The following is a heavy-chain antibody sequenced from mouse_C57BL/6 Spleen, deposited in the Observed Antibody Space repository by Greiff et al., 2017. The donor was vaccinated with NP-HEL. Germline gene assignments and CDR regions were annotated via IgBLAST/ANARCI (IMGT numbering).Heavy chain of an antibody. CDR2: IDPSDSYT. J-gene: IGHJ2*01. V-gene: IGHV1-59*01. CDR3: ASWGLTGTPFDY. D-gene: IGHD4-1*01. CDR1: GYTFTSYW. Sequence: QVQLQQPGAELVRPGTSVKLSCKASGYTFTSYWMHWVKQRPGQGLEWIGVIDPSDSYTNYNQKFKGKATLTVDTSSSTAYMQLSSLTSEDSAVYYCASWGLTGTPFDYWGQGTTLTVSS.